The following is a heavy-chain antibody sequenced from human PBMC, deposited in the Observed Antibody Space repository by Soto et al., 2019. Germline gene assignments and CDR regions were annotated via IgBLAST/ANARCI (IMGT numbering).Heavy chain of an antibody. CDR1: GLSVSNNY. D-gene: IGHD5-18*01. J-gene: IGHJ4*02. Sequence: EVQLVESGGGLVQPGGSLRLSCAASGLSVSNNYIAWVRQAPGEGLEWVSVLYSGGGTHFADSVKGRFTISRDNSKNTVYLQMNRLRAGDTAVYYSARSEYSYGHFDYWGQGTLVTVSS. CDR3: ARSEYSYGHFDY. CDR2: LYSGGGT. V-gene: IGHV3-66*01.